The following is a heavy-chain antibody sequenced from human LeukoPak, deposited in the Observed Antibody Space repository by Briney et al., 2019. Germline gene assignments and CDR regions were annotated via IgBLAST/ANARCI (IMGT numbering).Heavy chain of an antibody. CDR3: ARSTVGTSCCTAVDY. D-gene: IGHD1-26*01. Sequence: GGSLRLSCAASGFTFSSYAMGWVRQAPGKGLEWVSGISGSGGSTYYADSVKGRFTISRDNSKNTLYLQMNSLRAEDTAEYYCARSTVGTSCCTAVDYWGQGTLVTVSS. CDR2: ISGSGGST. CDR1: GFTFSSYA. V-gene: IGHV3-23*01. J-gene: IGHJ4*02.